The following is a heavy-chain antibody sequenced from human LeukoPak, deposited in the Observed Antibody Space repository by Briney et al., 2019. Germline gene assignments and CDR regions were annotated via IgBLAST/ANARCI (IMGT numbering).Heavy chain of an antibody. V-gene: IGHV1-18*01. Sequence: ASVKVSCKSSGYTFTSYGISWVRQAPGQGLEWMGWISAYNCNTNYAQKLQGRGTMTTDTSTSTAYMELRSLGSDDTAVYYCARGRLLQVYYFDYWGQGTLVTVSS. J-gene: IGHJ4*02. CDR1: GYTFTSYG. CDR3: ARGRLLQVYYFDY. CDR2: ISAYNCNT. D-gene: IGHD5-24*01.